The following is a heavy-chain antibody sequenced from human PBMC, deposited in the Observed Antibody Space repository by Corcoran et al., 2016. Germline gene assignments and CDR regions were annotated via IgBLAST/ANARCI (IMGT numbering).Heavy chain of an antibody. D-gene: IGHD3-10*01. J-gene: IGHJ3*02. Sequence: EVQLVQSGAEVKAPGESLKISCKGSGYRFTTYWIAWVRQMPGKGLEWMGITHPGYSDTRYSPSFQGQVTISADKSTSTTYLQWTSLKASDTARYYCARHPGSGSGSVEDYDALDMWGQGTMVTVSS. V-gene: IGHV5-51*01. CDR1: GYRFTTYW. CDR3: ARHPGSGSGSVEDYDALDM. CDR2: THPGYSDT.